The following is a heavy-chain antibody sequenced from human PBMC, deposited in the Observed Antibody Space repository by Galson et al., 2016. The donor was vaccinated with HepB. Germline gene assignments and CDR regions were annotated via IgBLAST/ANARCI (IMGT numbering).Heavy chain of an antibody. CDR2: INAGIGNT. CDR3: ARSAGYNYYESGSSPDY. CDR1: GYTFTNYA. Sequence: SVKVSCKASGYTFTNYAMHWVRQAPGQRLEWMGWINAGIGNTEYSQKFQGRVTITRDTSASTAYMELSSLRSEDAAVYYCARSAGYNYYESGSSPDYWGQGTLVSVSS. V-gene: IGHV1-3*01. D-gene: IGHD3-10*01. J-gene: IGHJ4*02.